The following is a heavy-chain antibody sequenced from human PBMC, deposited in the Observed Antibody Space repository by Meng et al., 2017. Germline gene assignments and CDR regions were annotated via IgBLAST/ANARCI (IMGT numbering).Heavy chain of an antibody. CDR2: ISSDVSNK. J-gene: IGHJ6*02. Sequence: GESLRLSCAASGFTFTSYAIHCVRQAPGKGLEWVAVISSDVSNKYYADSVKGRFTMSRDNSKNTLYLQKNSLRAASTAVYYCAKLYCSSTICYAQTKHYYYYYGMDVWGQGTTVTVSS. V-gene: IGHV3-30*04. CDR1: GFTFTSYA. D-gene: IGHD2-2*01. CDR3: AKLYCSSTICYAQTKHYYYYYGMDV.